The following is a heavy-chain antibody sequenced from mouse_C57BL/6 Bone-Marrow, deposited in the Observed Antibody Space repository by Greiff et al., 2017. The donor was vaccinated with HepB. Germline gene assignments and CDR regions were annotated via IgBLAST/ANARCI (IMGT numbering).Heavy chain of an antibody. V-gene: IGHV5-9*01. CDR3: GRREAMDD. CDR1: GFTFSSYT. Sequence: DVKLVESGGGLVKPGGSLKLSCAASGFTFSSYTMSWVRQTPEKRLEWVATISGGGGNTYYPDSVKGRSTISRDNAKNTLYLQMSSLRSEDTALYDCGRREAMDDWGQGTSVTVSS. J-gene: IGHJ4*01. CDR2: ISGGGGNT.